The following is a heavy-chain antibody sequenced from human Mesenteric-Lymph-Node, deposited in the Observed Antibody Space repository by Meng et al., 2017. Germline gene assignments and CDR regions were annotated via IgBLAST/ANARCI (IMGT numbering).Heavy chain of an antibody. CDR3: ARIDTLFGLLIFY. V-gene: IGHV4-38-2*01. CDR1: GYSISSGFY. Sequence: SETLSLTCDVSGYSISSGFYWGWIRQPLGKGLEWIGSVFHSGATYYNPSLKSRVTISVDTSKNQFSLNLYSVTAADTAVYYCARIDTLFGLLIFYWGQGTLVTVSS. J-gene: IGHJ4*02. CDR2: VFHSGAT. D-gene: IGHD3/OR15-3a*01.